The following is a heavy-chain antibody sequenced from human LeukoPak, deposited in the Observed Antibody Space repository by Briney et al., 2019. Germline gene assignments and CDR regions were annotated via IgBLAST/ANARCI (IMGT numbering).Heavy chain of an antibody. J-gene: IGHJ4*02. D-gene: IGHD3-3*01. CDR2: MNPNSGNT. CDR3: ARGRIDRFLEWLTGTKYYFDY. CDR1: GYTFTSYD. V-gene: IGHV1-8*01. Sequence: ASVKVSRKASGYTFTSYDINWVRQATGQGLEWMGWMNPNSGNTGYAQKFQGRVTMTRNTSISTAYMELSSLRSEDTAVYYCARGRIDRFLEWLTGTKYYFDYWGQGTLVTVSS.